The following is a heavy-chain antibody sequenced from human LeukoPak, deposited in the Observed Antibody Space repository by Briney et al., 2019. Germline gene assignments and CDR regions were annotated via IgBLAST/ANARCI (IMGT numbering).Heavy chain of an antibody. CDR3: AREGLMMGYCSSTSCYAFDY. J-gene: IGHJ4*02. D-gene: IGHD2-2*01. CDR1: GYTFTSYY. Sequence: ASVKVSCKASGYTFTSYYIHWVRQAPGQGLEWMGIINPSGGSTSYAQKFQGRVTMTRDTSTSTVYMELSSLRSEDTAVYYCAREGLMMGYCSSTSCYAFDYWGQGTLVTVSS. V-gene: IGHV1-46*01. CDR2: INPSGGST.